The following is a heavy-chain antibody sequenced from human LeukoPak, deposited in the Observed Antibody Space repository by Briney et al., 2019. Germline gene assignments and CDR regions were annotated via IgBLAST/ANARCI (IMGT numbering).Heavy chain of an antibody. CDR1: GFTFNTYA. CDR3: AKDRYGDFYGGALFDY. J-gene: IGHJ4*02. Sequence: GGSLRLSCTASGFTFNTYAMSWVRQASGKGLEWVSAIRENGGRTYYADSVKGRFTISRDNSKNTVYMQMNSLRAEDTALYYWAKDRYGDFYGGALFDYWGQGALVTVSS. D-gene: IGHD4-17*01. CDR2: IRENGGRT. V-gene: IGHV3-23*01.